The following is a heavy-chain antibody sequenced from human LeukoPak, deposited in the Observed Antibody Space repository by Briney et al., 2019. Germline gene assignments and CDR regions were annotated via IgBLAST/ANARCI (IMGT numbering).Heavy chain of an antibody. CDR3: AREAWELLDY. J-gene: IGHJ4*02. CDR1: RYTFTSYG. CDR2: ISAYNGNT. Sequence: ASVKVSCAPSRYTFTSYGISWVRQAPRQGLEWMGWISAYNGNTNYAQKLQGRVTMTTDTSTSTAYMELRSLRSDDTAVYYCAREAWELLDYWGQGTLVTVSS. D-gene: IGHD1-26*01. V-gene: IGHV1-18*01.